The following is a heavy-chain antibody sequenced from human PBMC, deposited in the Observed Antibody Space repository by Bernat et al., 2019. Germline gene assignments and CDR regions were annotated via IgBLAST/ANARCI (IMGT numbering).Heavy chain of an antibody. J-gene: IGHJ4*02. CDR2: INPNSGGT. Sequence: QVQLVQSGAEVKKPGASVKVSCKASGYTFTGYYLHWVRQAPGQGLEWMGRINPNSGGTNYAQKFQGRVTMTRDTSISTAYMELSSLRSDDTAVYYCARGIMVGVSAASYWGQGTLVTVSS. CDR1: GYTFTGYY. V-gene: IGHV1-2*06. D-gene: IGHD2-2*01. CDR3: ARGIMVGVSAASY.